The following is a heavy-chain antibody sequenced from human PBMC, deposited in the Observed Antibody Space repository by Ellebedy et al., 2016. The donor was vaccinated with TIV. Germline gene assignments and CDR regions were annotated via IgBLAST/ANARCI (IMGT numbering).Heavy chain of an antibody. Sequence: AASVKVSCKASGYTFTSYAMDWARQAPGQGLEWMGWINTNTGNPTYAQGFTGRFVFSLDTSVSTAYLQISSLKAEDTAVYYCARLAAAGTWDFDYWGQGTLVTVSS. CDR3: ARLAAAGTWDFDY. CDR1: GYTFTSYA. V-gene: IGHV7-4-1*02. D-gene: IGHD6-13*01. J-gene: IGHJ4*02. CDR2: INTNTGNP.